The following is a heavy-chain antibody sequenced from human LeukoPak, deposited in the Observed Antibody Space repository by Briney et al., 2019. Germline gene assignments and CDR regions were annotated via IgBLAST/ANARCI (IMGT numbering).Heavy chain of an antibody. CDR1: GGSFSGYY. CDR3: AVGETRIYDILTGYYPY. Sequence: KPSETLSLTCAVYGGSFSGYYWSWIRQPPGKGLEWIGEINHSGSTNCNPSLKSRVTISVDTSKNQFSLKLSSVTAADTAVYYCAVGETRIYDILTGYYPYWGQGTLVTVSS. J-gene: IGHJ4*02. D-gene: IGHD3-9*01. V-gene: IGHV4-34*01. CDR2: INHSGST.